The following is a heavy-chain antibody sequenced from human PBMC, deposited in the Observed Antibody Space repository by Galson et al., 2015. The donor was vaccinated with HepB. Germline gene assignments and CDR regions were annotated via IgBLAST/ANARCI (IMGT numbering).Heavy chain of an antibody. Sequence: SLRLSCAASGFTFSSYEMNWVRQAPGKGLEWVSYISSSGSTIYYADSVKGRFTISRDNAKNSLYLQMNSLRAEDTAVYYCARGSGRGSSGYYNYYYYGMDVWGQGTTVTVSS. J-gene: IGHJ6*02. CDR3: ARGSGRGSSGYYNYYYYGMDV. CDR1: GFTFSSYE. D-gene: IGHD3-22*01. V-gene: IGHV3-48*03. CDR2: ISSSGSTI.